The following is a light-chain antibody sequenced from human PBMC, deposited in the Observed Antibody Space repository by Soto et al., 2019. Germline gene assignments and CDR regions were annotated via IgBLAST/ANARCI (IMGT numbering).Light chain of an antibody. CDR1: ESVSTN. CDR2: AAS. Sequence: IEMTQSPATLSLAPWGIVTLSCRASESVSTNLAWYQQKAGQAPRLLIYAASTRATGIPARFSGSGSGTEFTLTISSLQSEDFAVYYCQQYSIWRTFGQGTKVDI. V-gene: IGKV3-15*01. CDR3: QQYSIWRT. J-gene: IGKJ1*01.